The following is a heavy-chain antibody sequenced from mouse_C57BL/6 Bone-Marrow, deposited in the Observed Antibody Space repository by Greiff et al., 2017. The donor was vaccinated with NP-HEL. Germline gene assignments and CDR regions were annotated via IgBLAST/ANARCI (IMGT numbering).Heavy chain of an antibody. CDR2: IYPRSGNT. V-gene: IGHV1-81*01. CDR3: ARAYYYGSSFFAWFAY. CDR1: GYTFTSYG. J-gene: IGHJ3*01. D-gene: IGHD1-1*01. Sequence: QVHVKQSGAELARPGASVKLSCKASGYTFTSYGISWVKQRTGQGLEWIGEIYPRSGNTYYNEKFKGKATLTADKSSSTAYMELRSLTSEDSAVYFCARAYYYGSSFFAWFAYWGQGTLVTVSA.